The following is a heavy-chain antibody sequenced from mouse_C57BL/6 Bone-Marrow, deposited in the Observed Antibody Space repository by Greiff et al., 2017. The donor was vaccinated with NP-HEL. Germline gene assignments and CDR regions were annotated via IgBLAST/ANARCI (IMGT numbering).Heavy chain of an antibody. CDR3: ARHRGARNYFDY. CDR2: ISNLAYSI. V-gene: IGHV5-15*01. CDR1: GFTFSDYG. J-gene: IGHJ2*01. Sequence: EVKLVESGGGLVQPGGSLKLSCAASGFTFSDYGMAWVRQAPRKGPEWVAFISNLAYSIYYADTVTGRFTISRENAKNTLYLEMSSLRSEDTAMYYCARHRGARNYFDYWGQGTTLTVSS.